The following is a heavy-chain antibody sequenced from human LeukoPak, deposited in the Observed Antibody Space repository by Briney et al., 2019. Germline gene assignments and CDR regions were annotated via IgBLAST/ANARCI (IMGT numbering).Heavy chain of an antibody. CDR3: AREGSTVTTSPGMDV. J-gene: IGHJ6*02. V-gene: IGHV4-31*03. CDR1: GGSISSGGYY. CDR2: IYYSGST. D-gene: IGHD4-17*01. Sequence: SQTLSLTCTVSGGSISSGGYYWSWIRQHPGKGLEWIGYIYYSGSTYYNPSLKSRVTISVDTSKNQFSLKLSSVTAADTAVYYCAREGSTVTTSPGMDVWGQGITVTVSS.